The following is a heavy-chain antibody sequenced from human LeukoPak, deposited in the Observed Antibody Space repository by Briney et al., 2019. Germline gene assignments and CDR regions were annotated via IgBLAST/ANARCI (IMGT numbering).Heavy chain of an antibody. CDR3: ARGVYYYGSGSYYNSGYFDY. V-gene: IGHV4-30-2*01. Sequence: SETLSLTCAVSGGSISSGGYSWRWLRQPPGTGLEWIGYIYHSGSTYYNPSLKSRVTISVDRSKHQFSLKLSSVTAADTAVYYCARGVYYYGSGSYYNSGYFDYWGQGTLVTVSS. D-gene: IGHD3-10*01. CDR1: GGSISSGGYS. CDR2: IYHSGST. J-gene: IGHJ4*02.